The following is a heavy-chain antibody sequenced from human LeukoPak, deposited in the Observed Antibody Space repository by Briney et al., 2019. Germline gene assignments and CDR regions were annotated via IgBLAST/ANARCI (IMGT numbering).Heavy chain of an antibody. Sequence: SETLSLTCAVYGGSISDYYWGWIRQPPGKGLELIGEINPSESTNYSPSLKSRVTISVDTSKNQFSLKLSSVAAADTAVYFCVRVGYSYVINDWSRTGLGAYPTKYYYHVDVWDKGATVTVSS. D-gene: IGHD5-18*01. CDR1: GGSISDYY. CDR2: INPSEST. V-gene: IGHV4-34*01. CDR3: VRVGYSYVINDWSRTGLGAYPTKYYYHVDV. J-gene: IGHJ6*03.